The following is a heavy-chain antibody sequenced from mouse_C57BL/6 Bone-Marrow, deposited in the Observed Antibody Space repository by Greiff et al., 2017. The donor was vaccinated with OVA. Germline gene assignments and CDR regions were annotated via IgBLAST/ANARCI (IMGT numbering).Heavy chain of an antibody. J-gene: IGHJ4*01. D-gene: IGHD1-1*01. V-gene: IGHV1-82*01. CDR3: ARERTFIYCYGSDAMDY. CDR2: IYPGDGAI. Sequence: VQLQQSGPELVKPGASVKISCKASGYAFSSSWMNWVKQRPGKGLEWIGRIYPGDGAINYNGKFKGKVTLTADKSYSTVFMQISSLTSEDSAVYFCARERTFIYCYGSDAMDYWGQGTSVTVSS. CDR1: GYAFSSSW.